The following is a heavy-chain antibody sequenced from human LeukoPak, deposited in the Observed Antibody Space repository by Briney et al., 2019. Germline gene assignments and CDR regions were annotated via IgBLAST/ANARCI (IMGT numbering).Heavy chain of an antibody. Sequence: SGPTLVHPTQTLTLTCTFSGFSLSTSGVGVGWIRQPPGKALEWLALIYWDDDKRYSPSLKSRLTITKNTSKTQVVLTMTNMDPVDTATYYCAHRPRIAAVSNWFDPWGQGTLVTVSS. CDR3: AHRPRIAAVSNWFDP. V-gene: IGHV2-5*02. D-gene: IGHD6-13*01. CDR1: GFSLSTSGVG. J-gene: IGHJ5*02. CDR2: IYWDDDK.